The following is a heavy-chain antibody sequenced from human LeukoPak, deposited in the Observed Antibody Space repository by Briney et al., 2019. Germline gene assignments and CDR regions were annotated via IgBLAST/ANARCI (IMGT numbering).Heavy chain of an antibody. CDR1: RYTLTSYG. CDR3: ARGRDIVATMDAFDI. Sequence: ASLKVSCKASRYTLTSYGISWVRQAPGQGVGWMGWISAYNGNTNYAQKLQGRVTMTTDTSTSTAYMELRSLRSDDTAVDYCARGRDIVATMDAFDIWGQGTMVTVSS. D-gene: IGHD5-12*01. CDR2: ISAYNGNT. J-gene: IGHJ3*02. V-gene: IGHV1-18*01.